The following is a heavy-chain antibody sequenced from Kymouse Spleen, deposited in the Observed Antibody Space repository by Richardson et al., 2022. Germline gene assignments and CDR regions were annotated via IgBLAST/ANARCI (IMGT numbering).Heavy chain of an antibody. CDR2: ISYDGSNK. J-gene: IGHJ5*02. CDR3: AKGQEYSSSSGFDP. Sequence: QVQLVESGGGVVQPGRSLRLSCAASGFTFSSYGMHWVRQAPGKGLEWVAVISYDGSNKYYADSVKGRFTISRDNSKNTLYLQMNSLRAEDTAVYYCAKGQEYSSSSGFDPWGQGTLVTVSS. CDR1: GFTFSSYG. D-gene: IGHD6-6*01. V-gene: IGHV3-30*18.